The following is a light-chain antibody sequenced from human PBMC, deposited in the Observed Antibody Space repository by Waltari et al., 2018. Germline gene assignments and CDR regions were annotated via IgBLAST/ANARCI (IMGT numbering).Light chain of an antibody. CDR1: GGNIKSK. V-gene: IGLV9-49*03. Sequence: QPQLTQAPSTSASLGASVTLTCTLSGGNIKSKVEWYHQRAGKGPRFVMRVGGCGIVGAKGDGIPGRFSGLGSGLDRSLTIKNIQEEDEGDYYCGTDYGTGTTFVWVFGGGTKLTVL. CDR3: GTDYGTGTTFVWV. J-gene: IGLJ3*02. CDR2: VGGCGIVG.